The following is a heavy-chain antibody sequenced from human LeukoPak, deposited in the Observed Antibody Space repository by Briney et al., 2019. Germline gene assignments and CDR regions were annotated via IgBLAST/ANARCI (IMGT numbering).Heavy chain of an antibody. J-gene: IGHJ4*02. V-gene: IGHV3-7*01. Sequence: GGSLRLSCAASGFTFSSYWMSWVRQAPGKGLEWVANIKQDGSEKYYVDSVKGRFTISRDNAKNSLYLQMNSLRAEDTAVYYCARAVASSSSYYYGFYYWGQGILVTVSS. CDR2: IKQDGSEK. D-gene: IGHD3-22*01. CDR1: GFTFSSYW. CDR3: ARAVASSSSYYYGFYY.